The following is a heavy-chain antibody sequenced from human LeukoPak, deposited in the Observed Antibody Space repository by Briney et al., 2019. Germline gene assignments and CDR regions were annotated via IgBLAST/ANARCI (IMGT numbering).Heavy chain of an antibody. CDR2: IKKDGSEK. CDR3: TRTFGGSDPYGLDL. J-gene: IGHJ6*02. Sequence: PGGSLRLSCVVSGFLSSNYWMRWVRQAPGKGLEWVANIKKDGSEKNYVHSVGGRFTISRDNAKSAVYLEMNSLRAEDTVIYYCTRTFGGSDPYGLDLWGQGTTVIVSS. D-gene: IGHD3-10*01. CDR1: GFLSSNYW. V-gene: IGHV3-7*01.